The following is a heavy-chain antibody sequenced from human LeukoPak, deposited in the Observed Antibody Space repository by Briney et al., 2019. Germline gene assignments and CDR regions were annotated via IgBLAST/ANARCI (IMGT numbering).Heavy chain of an antibody. J-gene: IGHJ6*02. V-gene: IGHV3-64*01. CDR2: ISSNGGST. CDR3: ARDWGYCSGGSCYSHYYYGMDV. CDR1: GFTFSSSA. Sequence: GGSLRLSCAASGFTFSSSAMPWVRQAPGKGLEYVSAISSNGGSTYYANSVKGRFTISRDNSKNTLYLQMGSLRAEDMAVYYCARDWGYCSGGSCYSHYYYGMDVWGQGTTVTVSS. D-gene: IGHD2-15*01.